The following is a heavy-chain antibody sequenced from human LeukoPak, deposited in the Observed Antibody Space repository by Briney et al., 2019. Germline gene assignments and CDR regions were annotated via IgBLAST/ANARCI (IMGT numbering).Heavy chain of an antibody. CDR3: ARQRDYGDYGWAY. CDR1: GYSFTNYW. Sequence: GESLKTSCKGSGYSFTNYWIGWVRQMPGKGLEWMGIFYPGNSDTRYSPSFQGQVTISADKSISTAYLQWSSLMASDTAMYYCARQRDYGDYGWAYWGQGTLVTVSS. V-gene: IGHV5-51*01. D-gene: IGHD4-17*01. J-gene: IGHJ4*02. CDR2: FYPGNSDT.